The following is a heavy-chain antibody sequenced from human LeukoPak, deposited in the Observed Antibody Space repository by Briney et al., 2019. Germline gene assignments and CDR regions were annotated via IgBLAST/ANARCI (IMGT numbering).Heavy chain of an antibody. CDR1: GGSFSGYY. Sequence: SETLSLTCAVYGGSFSGYYWSWIRQPPGKGLEWIGYIYYSGSTNYNPSLKSRVTISVDTSKNQFSLKLSSVTAADTAVYYCARHDIRPAGSSEGYYGMDVWGQGTTVTVSS. CDR3: ARHDIRPAGSSEGYYGMDV. D-gene: IGHD3-10*01. CDR2: IYYSGST. J-gene: IGHJ6*02. V-gene: IGHV4-59*08.